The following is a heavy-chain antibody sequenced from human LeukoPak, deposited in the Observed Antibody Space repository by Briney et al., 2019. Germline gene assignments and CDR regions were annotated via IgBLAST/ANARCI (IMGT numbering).Heavy chain of an antibody. CDR2: VYSGGTT. CDR3: ARGGPYSSGCSDY. J-gene: IGHJ4*02. D-gene: IGHD6-19*01. V-gene: IGHV3-53*01. CDR1: GFTVSSNY. Sequence: GGSLRLSCAASGFTVSSNYMSWVRQAPGKGLEWVSVVYSGGTTNHADSVKGRFTVSRDNSKNTLYLQMNSLRAEDTAVYYCARGGPYSSGCSDYWGQGTLVTVSS.